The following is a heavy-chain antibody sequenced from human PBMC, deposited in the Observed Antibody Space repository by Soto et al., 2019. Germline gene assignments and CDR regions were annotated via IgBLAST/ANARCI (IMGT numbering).Heavy chain of an antibody. Sequence: VASVKVSCKASGYTFTSYEINWVRQATGQRFEYLGWMNPNSGNTGYVKKFQGRVTMTRDTSMSTAYMELSSLRSEDTAVYYCAREKGSSGFDPWGQGTLVTVSS. CDR1: GYTFTSYE. CDR3: AREKGSSGFDP. V-gene: IGHV1-8*01. D-gene: IGHD6-6*01. CDR2: MNPNSGNT. J-gene: IGHJ5*02.